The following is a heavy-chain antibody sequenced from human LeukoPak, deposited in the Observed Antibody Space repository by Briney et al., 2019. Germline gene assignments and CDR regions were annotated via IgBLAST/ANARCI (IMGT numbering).Heavy chain of an antibody. CDR3: ASNTEYIVGATTGGSSDY. CDR1: GGSFSGYY. J-gene: IGHJ4*02. V-gene: IGHV4-34*01. CDR2: INHSGST. Sequence: PSETLSLTCAVYGGSFSGYYWSWIRQPPGKGLEWIGEINHSGSTNYNPFLKSRVTISVDTSKNQFSLKLSSVTAADTAVYYCASNTEYIVGATTGGSSDYWGQGTLVTVSS. D-gene: IGHD1-26*01.